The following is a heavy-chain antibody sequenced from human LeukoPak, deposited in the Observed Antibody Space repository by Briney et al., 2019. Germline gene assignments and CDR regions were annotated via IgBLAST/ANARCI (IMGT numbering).Heavy chain of an antibody. Sequence: PGGSLRLSCAASGFTFSSYGMHWVRQAPGKGLEWVAVISYDGSNKYYADSVKGRFTISRDNSKNTLYLQMNSLRAEDTAVYYCAKDRGGYVYNGGYGRTGTFDYWGQGTLVTVSS. V-gene: IGHV3-30*18. CDR1: GFTFSSYG. CDR3: AKDRGGYVYNGGYGRTGTFDY. CDR2: ISYDGSNK. J-gene: IGHJ4*02. D-gene: IGHD5-12*01.